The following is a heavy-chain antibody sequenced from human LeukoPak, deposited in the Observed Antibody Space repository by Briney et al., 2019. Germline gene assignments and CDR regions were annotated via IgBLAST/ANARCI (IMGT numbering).Heavy chain of an antibody. CDR1: GGTFSSYA. Sequence: SVKVSCKASGGTFSSYAISWVRQAPGQGLEWMGRIIPILGIANYAQKFQGRVTITAEKSTSTAYMELSSLRSEDTAVYYCARDTITGTWAFDYWGQGTLVTVSS. CDR2: IIPILGIA. J-gene: IGHJ4*02. CDR3: ARDTITGTWAFDY. V-gene: IGHV1-69*04. D-gene: IGHD1/OR15-1a*01.